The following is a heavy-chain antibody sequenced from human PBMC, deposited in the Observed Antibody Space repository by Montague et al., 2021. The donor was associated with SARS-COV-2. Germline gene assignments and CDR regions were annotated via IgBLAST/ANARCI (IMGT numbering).Heavy chain of an antibody. D-gene: IGHD6-19*01. V-gene: IGHV4-4*07. CDR1: GGSISRYY. CDR2: IHTGGYV. CDR3: ARLALSGWPSYYLYGLDV. Sequence: SETLSLTCSVSGGSISRYYWSWIRQSDGKGLEWIGRIHTGGYVNYNPALQSRVTLSVDTSKNEISLKVTSVTAADTSVYYCARLALSGWPSYYLYGLDVWGPGTMITVSS. J-gene: IGHJ6*01.